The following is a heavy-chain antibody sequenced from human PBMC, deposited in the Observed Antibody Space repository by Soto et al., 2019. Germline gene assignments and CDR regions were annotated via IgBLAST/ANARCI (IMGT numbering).Heavy chain of an antibody. Sequence: GGSLRLSCAASGFTFSSYGMHWVRQAPGKGLEWVAVISYDGSNKYYADSVKGRFTISRDNSKNTLYLQMNSLRAEDTAVYYCAKDNLYCSGGSCYSGDSPVYWGQGTLVTVSS. CDR2: ISYDGSNK. CDR1: GFTFSSYG. D-gene: IGHD2-15*01. CDR3: AKDNLYCSGGSCYSGDSPVY. J-gene: IGHJ4*02. V-gene: IGHV3-30*18.